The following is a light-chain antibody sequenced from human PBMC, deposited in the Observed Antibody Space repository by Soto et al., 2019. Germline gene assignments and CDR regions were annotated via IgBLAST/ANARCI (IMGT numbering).Light chain of an antibody. Sequence: EIVMTQSPATLSVSPGERATLSCRASQSVSSNYLAWYQQKPGQAPRLLIYDASNRATGIPARFSGSGSGTDFTLTISSLEPEDFAVYYCQQRSSWWTFGQGTKVDIK. J-gene: IGKJ1*01. CDR2: DAS. V-gene: IGKV3D-20*02. CDR1: QSVSSNY. CDR3: QQRSSWWT.